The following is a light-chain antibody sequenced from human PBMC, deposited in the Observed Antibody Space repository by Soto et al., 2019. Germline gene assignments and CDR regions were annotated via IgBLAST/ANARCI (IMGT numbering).Light chain of an antibody. CDR1: SSDVGGYNY. Sequence: QSALTQPRSVSGSPGQSVTISCTGTSSDVGGYNYVSWYQQHPGKAPKLMIYDVSKRPSGVPDRFSGSKSGNTASLTISGLQAEDEADYYCCSYAGSYTFAVVGGGTKLTVL. J-gene: IGLJ2*01. CDR2: DVS. V-gene: IGLV2-11*01. CDR3: CSYAGSYTFAV.